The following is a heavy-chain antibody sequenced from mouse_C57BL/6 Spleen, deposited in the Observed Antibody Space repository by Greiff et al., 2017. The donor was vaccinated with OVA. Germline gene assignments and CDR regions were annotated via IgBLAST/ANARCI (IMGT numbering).Heavy chain of an antibody. D-gene: IGHD1-1*02. Sequence: VQGVESGGGLVKPGGSLKLSCAASGFTFSDYGMHWARQAPEKGLEWVAYLSSGSSTIYFADTVKGRLPISSDNATSTLFLQLTSLMSEDTAMYYCAWLVLRREYYAMAYWGQGTLVTVSS. CDR3: AWLVLRREYYAMAY. CDR2: LSSGSSTI. J-gene: IGHJ4*01. V-gene: IGHV5-17*01. CDR1: GFTFSDYG.